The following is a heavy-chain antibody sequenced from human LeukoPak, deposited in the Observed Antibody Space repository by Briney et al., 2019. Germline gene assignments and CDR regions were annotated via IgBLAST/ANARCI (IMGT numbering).Heavy chain of an antibody. J-gene: IGHJ4*02. CDR3: AKGELADFDY. D-gene: IGHD1-26*01. Sequence: GGSLRLSCAASGFTFSSYAMSWVRQAPGKGLEWVSGISGSGDSTYYADSVKGRFTISRDNSKNTLYLQMNSLRAEDTAVYYCAKGELADFDYWGQGTLVTVSS. CDR2: ISGSGDST. CDR1: GFTFSSYA. V-gene: IGHV3-23*01.